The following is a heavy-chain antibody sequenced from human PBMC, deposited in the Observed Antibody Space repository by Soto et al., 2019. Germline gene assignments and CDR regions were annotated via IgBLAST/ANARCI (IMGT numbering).Heavy chain of an antibody. Sequence: SETLSLTCTVSGGSISSYYWSWIRQPPGKGLEWIGYIYYSGSTNYNPSLKSRVTISVDTSKNQFSLKLSSVAAADTAVYYCARVRYSSSWYVFDYWGQGTLVTVSS. D-gene: IGHD6-13*01. CDR3: ARVRYSSSWYVFDY. J-gene: IGHJ4*02. CDR2: IYYSGST. CDR1: GGSISSYY. V-gene: IGHV4-59*01.